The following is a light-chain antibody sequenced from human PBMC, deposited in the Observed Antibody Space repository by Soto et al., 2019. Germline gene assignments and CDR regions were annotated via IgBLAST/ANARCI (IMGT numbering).Light chain of an antibody. Sequence: EVVMTQSPATLSVSPGERATLSCRASQSVNTNLAWYQHKPGQAPRLLLYGASTRATGVPARFSGSGSGTEFTLTISSLQSEDFAVYYCQQYNSWPLTFGGGTKVEIK. CDR1: QSVNTN. CDR2: GAS. J-gene: IGKJ4*01. V-gene: IGKV3-15*01. CDR3: QQYNSWPLT.